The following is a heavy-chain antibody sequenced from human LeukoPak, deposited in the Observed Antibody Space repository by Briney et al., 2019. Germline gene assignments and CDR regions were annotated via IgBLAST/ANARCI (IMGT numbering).Heavy chain of an antibody. J-gene: IGHJ4*02. CDR3: ARDQGGLDH. V-gene: IGHV6-1*01. D-gene: IGHD3-16*01. Sequence: SQTLSLTCAISGDSVSTNIAAWNWIRQSPSRGLEWLGRTYYRSKWYHEYALSVKGRITINPDTSKNQFSLQLNSVISEDTAVYYCARDQGGLDHWGQGTLVTVSS. CDR2: TYYRSKWYH. CDR1: GDSVSTNIAA.